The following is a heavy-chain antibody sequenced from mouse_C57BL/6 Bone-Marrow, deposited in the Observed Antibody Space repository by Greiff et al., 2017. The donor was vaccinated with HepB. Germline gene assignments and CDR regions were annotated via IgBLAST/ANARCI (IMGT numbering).Heavy chain of an antibody. V-gene: IGHV1-81*01. CDR1: GYNFTSYG. D-gene: IGHD1-1*01. Sequence: QVQLQQSGAELARPGASVKLSCKASGYNFTSYGISWVKQRTGQGLEWIGEIYPRSGNTYYNEKFKGKATLTADKSSSTAYMELRSLTSEDSAVYFCARSGLTTVVATDYAMDYWGQGTSVTVSS. J-gene: IGHJ4*01. CDR3: ARSGLTTVVATDYAMDY. CDR2: IYPRSGNT.